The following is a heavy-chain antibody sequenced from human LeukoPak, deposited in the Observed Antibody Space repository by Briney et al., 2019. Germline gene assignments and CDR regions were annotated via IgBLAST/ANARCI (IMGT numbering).Heavy chain of an antibody. CDR3: ARDSVNGPFVISLDL. D-gene: IGHD2-8*01. V-gene: IGHV3-48*03. CDR2: ISSDGNTE. CDR1: GFSFSSYP. J-gene: IGHJ4*02. Sequence: GGSLRLSCAAAGFSFSSYPMNWVRQAPGKGLEWVSHISSDGNTESYVDAPRGRFTTSRDNDKNSLFLLINSLRVEDTAVYYCARDSVNGPFVISLDLWGQGALVTVSS.